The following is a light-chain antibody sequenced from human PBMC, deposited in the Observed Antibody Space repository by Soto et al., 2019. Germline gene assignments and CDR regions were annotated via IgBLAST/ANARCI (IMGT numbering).Light chain of an antibody. CDR1: QSISTW. CDR2: KAS. V-gene: IGKV1-5*03. J-gene: IGKJ1*01. Sequence: DIQMTQSPSTLSASLGDRFTITCRASQSISTWLAWYQQEPGKAPKLLIHKASSLQSGVPSRFSGSGSGTDFTLTISSLHPDDFATYYCQQYNSYSPTFGQGTKVDIK. CDR3: QQYNSYSPT.